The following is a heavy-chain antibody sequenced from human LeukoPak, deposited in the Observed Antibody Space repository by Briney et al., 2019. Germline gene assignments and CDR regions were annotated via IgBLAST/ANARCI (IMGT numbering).Heavy chain of an antibody. J-gene: IGHJ4*02. CDR2: ISSSSSSI. CDR1: GFTFSSYS. Sequence: GGSLRLSCAASGFTFSSYSMTWVRQAPGKGLEWVSSISSSSSSINYADSVKGRFTISRDNAKNSLYLQMNSLRAEDTAVYYCARGTGASDYWGQGTLVTVSS. CDR3: ARGTGASDY. D-gene: IGHD1-26*01. V-gene: IGHV3-21*01.